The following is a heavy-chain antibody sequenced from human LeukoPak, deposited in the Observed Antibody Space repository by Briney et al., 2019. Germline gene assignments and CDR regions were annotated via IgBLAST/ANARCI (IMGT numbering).Heavy chain of an antibody. CDR3: ARQLGYCSSTSCYADKVDY. CDR2: IYYSGST. D-gene: IGHD2-2*01. V-gene: IGHV4-59*01. Sequence: PSETLSLTCTVSGGSISSYYWSWIRQPPGKGLEWIGYIYYSGSTNYRPSLKSRVTISVDTSKNQFSLKLSSVTAADTAVYYCARQLGYCSSTSCYADKVDYWGQGTLVTVSS. J-gene: IGHJ4*02. CDR1: GGSISSYY.